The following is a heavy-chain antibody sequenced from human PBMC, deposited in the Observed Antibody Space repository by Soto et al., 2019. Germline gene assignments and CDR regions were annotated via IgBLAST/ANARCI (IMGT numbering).Heavy chain of an antibody. V-gene: IGHV4-4*02. J-gene: IGHJ6*02. Sequence: GRGPGTPSETLSLTCTVYGDSITNNHWWSWVRQPPGKGPELIGEIYHTGIANYNPSLESRVAFSVDKSKNQFSLSLTSVTAADTAVYYCVSKLGPYYYGLDVWGQGTTVTVSS. D-gene: IGHD3-16*01. CDR3: VSKLGPYYYGLDV. CDR1: GDSITNNHW. CDR2: IYHTGIA.